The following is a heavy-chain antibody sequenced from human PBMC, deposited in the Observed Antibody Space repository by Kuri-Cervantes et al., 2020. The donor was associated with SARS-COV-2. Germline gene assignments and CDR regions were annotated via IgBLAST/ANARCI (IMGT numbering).Heavy chain of an antibody. V-gene: IGHV4-4*07. J-gene: IGHJ4*02. CDR1: GGSISSYY. Sequence: SETLSLTCTVSGGSISSYYWSWIRQPAGKGLEWIGRIYTIGSTNYNPSLKSRVTMSVDTSKNQFSLRLNSVTAADTAVYYCARGINDYADYGLDYWGQGTLVTVSS. CDR3: ARGINDYADYGLDY. D-gene: IGHD4-17*01. CDR2: IYTIGST.